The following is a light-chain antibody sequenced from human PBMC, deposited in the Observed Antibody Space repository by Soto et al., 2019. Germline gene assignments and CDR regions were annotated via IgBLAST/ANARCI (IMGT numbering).Light chain of an antibody. Sequence: EIVLTQSPGTLSLSPGERATLSCRASQSVSSSYLAWYQQKPGQAPRLLIYGASSRATGIPDRFSGSGSGTDFTLTISRLEPEDFAVYYCQQYDSSPSGITFGGGTKVEIK. CDR2: GAS. J-gene: IGKJ4*01. CDR1: QSVSSSY. CDR3: QQYDSSPSGIT. V-gene: IGKV3-20*01.